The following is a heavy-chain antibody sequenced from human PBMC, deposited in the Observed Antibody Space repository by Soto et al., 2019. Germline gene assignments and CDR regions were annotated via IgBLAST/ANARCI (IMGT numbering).Heavy chain of an antibody. CDR2: IIPIFGTA. Sequence: APVKVSCKASGGTFSSYAISWVRQAPGQGLEWMGGIIPIFGTANYAQKFQGRVTITADKSTSTAYMELNSLRAEDTAVYYCARDLRLEYCSSTSCYKYYYYGMDVWGQGTTVTVSS. J-gene: IGHJ6*02. D-gene: IGHD2-2*02. CDR1: GGTFSSYA. V-gene: IGHV1-69*06. CDR3: ARDLRLEYCSSTSCYKYYYYGMDV.